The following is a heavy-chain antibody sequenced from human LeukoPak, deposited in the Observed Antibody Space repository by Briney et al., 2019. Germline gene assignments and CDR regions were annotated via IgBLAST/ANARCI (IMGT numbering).Heavy chain of an antibody. D-gene: IGHD2-2*02. J-gene: IGHJ5*02. Sequence: SETLSLTCSVSGGSISSGDYYWSWIRQTPEKGLEWIGHIFNTGSPYYTPSLKSRVTISVDTSKNQFSLKLSSVTAADTAVYYCARLDVPAAIRGLNWFDPWGQGTLVTVSS. CDR1: GGSISSGDYY. V-gene: IGHV4-30-4*08. CDR3: ARLDVPAAIRGLNWFDP. CDR2: IFNTGSP.